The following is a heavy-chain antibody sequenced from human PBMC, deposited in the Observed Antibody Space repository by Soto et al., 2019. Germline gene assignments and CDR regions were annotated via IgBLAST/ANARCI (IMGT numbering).Heavy chain of an antibody. V-gene: IGHV3-23*01. CDR3: AKAFRVVVAAAAGTN. D-gene: IGHD2-15*01. Sequence: GGSLSLSCAASRATFSNFSNYAMHGFRKAPGKGLEWVSGINSGGDITYYADSVKGRFTISRDNSKNTLHLQMNSLRAEDTAVYYCAKAFRVVVAAAAGTNWGQGTLVTVSS. CDR2: INSGGDIT. CDR1: RATFSNFSNYA. J-gene: IGHJ4*02.